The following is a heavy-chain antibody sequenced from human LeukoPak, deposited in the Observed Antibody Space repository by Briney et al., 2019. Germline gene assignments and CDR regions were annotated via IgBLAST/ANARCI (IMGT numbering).Heavy chain of an antibody. V-gene: IGHV3-7*01. CDR1: GFIFSDYF. D-gene: IGHD6-19*01. CDR3: ARDLDSSGWGYFDY. Sequence: PGGSLRLSCAASGFIFSDYFMTWIRQAPGKGLEWVANIKQDGSEKYYADSVKGRFTISRDNSKNTLYLQMNSLRAEDTAVYYCARDLDSSGWGYFDYWGQGTLVTVSS. CDR2: IKQDGSEK. J-gene: IGHJ4*02.